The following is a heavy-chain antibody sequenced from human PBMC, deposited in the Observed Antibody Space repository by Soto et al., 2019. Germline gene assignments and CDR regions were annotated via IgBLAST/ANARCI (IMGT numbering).Heavy chain of an antibody. CDR2: INAGNGNT. Sequence: ASVKVSCKASGYTFTSYAMHGVRQAPGQRLEWMGWINAGNGNTKYSQKFQGRVTISVDTSKNQFSLKLSSVTAADTAVYYCARVYRTRDILTPDYYYYYMDVWGKGTTVTVSS. V-gene: IGHV1-3*01. CDR3: ARVYRTRDILTPDYYYYYMDV. D-gene: IGHD3-9*01. CDR1: GYTFTSYA. J-gene: IGHJ6*03.